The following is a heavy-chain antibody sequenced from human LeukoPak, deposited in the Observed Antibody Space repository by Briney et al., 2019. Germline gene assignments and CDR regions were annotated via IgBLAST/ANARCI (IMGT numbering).Heavy chain of an antibody. Sequence: SETLSLTCTVSGGSISSGLYYWSWIRQPAGKGLEWIGRIYTSGSTNYNPSLKSRVTISVDTSKNQFSLSLSSVTAADTAVYYCARGDGCSTSCHIYYYYYMDVWGKGTTVTVSS. D-gene: IGHD2-2*02. CDR1: GGSISSGLYY. V-gene: IGHV4-61*02. CDR2: IYTSGST. CDR3: ARGDGCSTSCHIYYYYYMDV. J-gene: IGHJ6*03.